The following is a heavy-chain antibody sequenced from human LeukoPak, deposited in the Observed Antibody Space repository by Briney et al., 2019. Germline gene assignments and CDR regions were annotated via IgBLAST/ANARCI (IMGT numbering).Heavy chain of an antibody. CDR2: IYHGGST. CDR1: GGSISSSDW. D-gene: IGHD3-10*01. CDR3: AKGEDYGSGTVHFAS. Sequence: SSETLSLTCAVSGGSISSSDWWSWVRQPPGKGLEWIGEIYHGGSTNYNPSLKSRVAMSVDRSRNQFSLNLSSVTAADTAVYYCAKGEDYGSGTVHFASWGQGTLVTVSS. J-gene: IGHJ4*02. V-gene: IGHV4-4*02.